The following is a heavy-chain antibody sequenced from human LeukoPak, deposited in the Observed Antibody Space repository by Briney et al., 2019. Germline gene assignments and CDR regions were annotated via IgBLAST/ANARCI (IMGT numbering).Heavy chain of an antibody. CDR3: ARVFAYSSSRSFDP. D-gene: IGHD6-6*01. J-gene: IGHJ5*02. Sequence: SETLSLTCTVSGYSISSGYYWGWIRQPPGKRLEWVASIHSSGNTYYNPSLKSRVTISVDTSKNQFSLKLSSVTAADTAVYYCARVFAYSSSRSFDPWGQGTLVTVSS. CDR2: IHSSGNT. CDR1: GYSISSGYY. V-gene: IGHV4-38-2*02.